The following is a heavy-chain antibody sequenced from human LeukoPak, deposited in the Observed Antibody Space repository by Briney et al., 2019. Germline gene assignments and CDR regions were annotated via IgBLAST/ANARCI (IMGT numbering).Heavy chain of an antibody. V-gene: IGHV3-21*01. CDR2: ISSSSSYI. CDR3: ARVHDSSGYYYDY. Sequence: GGSLRLSCAASGFTFSSYSMNWVRQAPGKGLEWVSSISSSSSYIYYADSVKGRFTISRDNATNSLYLQMNSLRAEDTAVYYCARVHDSSGYYYDYWGQGTLVTVSS. J-gene: IGHJ4*02. CDR1: GFTFSSYS. D-gene: IGHD3-22*01.